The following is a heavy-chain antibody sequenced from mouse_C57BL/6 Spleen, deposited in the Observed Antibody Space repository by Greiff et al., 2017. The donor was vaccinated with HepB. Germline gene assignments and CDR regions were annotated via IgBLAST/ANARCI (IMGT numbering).Heavy chain of an antibody. CDR1: GFTFSDYY. J-gene: IGHJ2*01. Sequence: EVQVVESEGGLVQPGSSMKLSCTASGFTFSDYYMAWVRQVPEKGLEWVANINYDGSSTYYLDSLKSRFIISRDNAKNILYLQMSSLKSEDTATYYCARVRDFTTGYFDYWGQGTTLTVSS. CDR3: ARVRDFTTGYFDY. D-gene: IGHD1-1*01. CDR2: INYDGSST. V-gene: IGHV5-16*01.